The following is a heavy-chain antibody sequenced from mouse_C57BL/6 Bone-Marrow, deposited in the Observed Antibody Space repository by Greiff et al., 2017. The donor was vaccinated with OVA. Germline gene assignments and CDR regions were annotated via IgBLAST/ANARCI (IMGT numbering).Heavy chain of an antibody. CDR3: ARALLWFPYWYFDV. CDR2: IHPNSGST. V-gene: IGHV1-64*01. Sequence: VQLQQSGAELVKPGASVKLSCKASGYTFTSYWMHWVKQRPGQGLEWIGMIHPNSGSTNYNEKFKSKATLTVDKSSSTAYMQLSSLTSEYSAVYYCARALLWFPYWYFDVWGTGTTVTVSS. J-gene: IGHJ1*03. D-gene: IGHD2-2*01. CDR1: GYTFTSYW.